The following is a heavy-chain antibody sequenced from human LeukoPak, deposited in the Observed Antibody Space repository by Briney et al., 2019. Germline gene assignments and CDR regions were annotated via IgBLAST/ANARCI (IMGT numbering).Heavy chain of an antibody. Sequence: GGSLRLSCAASGFTFSSYSMNWVRQAPGKGLEWVSSISSSSSYIYYADSVKGRFTISRDNAKNSLYLQMNSLRAEDTAVYYCARVECSSTSCYTWSGNGAFDIWGQGTMVTVSS. J-gene: IGHJ3*02. V-gene: IGHV3-21*01. CDR2: ISSSSSYI. CDR3: ARVECSSTSCYTWSGNGAFDI. D-gene: IGHD2-2*02. CDR1: GFTFSSYS.